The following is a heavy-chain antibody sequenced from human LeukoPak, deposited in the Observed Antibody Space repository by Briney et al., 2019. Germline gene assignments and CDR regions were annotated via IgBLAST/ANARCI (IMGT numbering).Heavy chain of an antibody. Sequence: GGSLRLSCAASGFTFSSYWMSWVRQAPGKGLEWVANIKQDGSEKYYVDSVKGRFTISRDNAKNSLYLQMNSLRAEDTAVYYCARDRDIVVVVAATIDYWGQGTLVTVSS. CDR1: GFTFSSYW. D-gene: IGHD2-15*01. CDR3: ARDRDIVVVVAATIDY. CDR2: IKQDGSEK. J-gene: IGHJ4*02. V-gene: IGHV3-7*01.